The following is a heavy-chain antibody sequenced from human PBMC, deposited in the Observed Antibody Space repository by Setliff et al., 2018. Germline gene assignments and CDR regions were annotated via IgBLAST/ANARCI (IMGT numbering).Heavy chain of an antibody. J-gene: IGHJ3*02. V-gene: IGHV1-18*01. CDR1: GYTFTNYD. Sequence: ASVKVSCKASGYTFTNYDISWVRQAPGQGLEWMGWISVYNGNTNYAQKFQGRVTLTTDTSTSTAYMELRSLRSDDTAVYYCARARGSGARAFDIWGQGTMVTVSS. D-gene: IGHD1-26*01. CDR3: ARARGSGARAFDI. CDR2: ISVYNGNT.